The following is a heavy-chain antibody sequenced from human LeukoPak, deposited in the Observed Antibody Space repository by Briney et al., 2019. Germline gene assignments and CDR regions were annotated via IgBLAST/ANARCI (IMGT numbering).Heavy chain of an antibody. CDR3: ARAMISDYDFWSGYYTAGYYYYMDV. D-gene: IGHD3-3*01. Sequence: TGGSLRLSCAASGFTFSSYEMNWVRQAPGKGLEWVSYISSSGSTIYYADSVKGRFTISRDNAKNSLYLQMNSLRAEDTAVYYCARAMISDYDFWSGYYTAGYYYYMDVWGKGTTVTVSS. J-gene: IGHJ6*03. CDR2: ISSSGSTI. CDR1: GFTFSSYE. V-gene: IGHV3-48*03.